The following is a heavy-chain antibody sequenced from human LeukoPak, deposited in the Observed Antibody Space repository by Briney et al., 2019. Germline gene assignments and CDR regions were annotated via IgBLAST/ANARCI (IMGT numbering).Heavy chain of an antibody. CDR1: GFTFSSYA. D-gene: IGHD3-16*01. CDR3: ARGGGLDV. V-gene: IGHV3-7*03. CDR2: INHNGNVN. Sequence: GGSLRLSCAASGFTFSSYAMSWVRQAPGKGLEWVASINHNGNVNYYVDSVKGRFTISRDNAKNSLYLQMSNLRAEDTVVYFCARGGGLDVWGQGATVTVSS. J-gene: IGHJ6*02.